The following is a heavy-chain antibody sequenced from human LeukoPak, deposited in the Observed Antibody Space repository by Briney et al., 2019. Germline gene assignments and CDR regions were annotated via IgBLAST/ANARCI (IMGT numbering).Heavy chain of an antibody. V-gene: IGHV3-23*01. J-gene: IGHJ4*02. Sequence: GGSLRLSCAASGFTFSSYAMSWVRQAPGKGLGWVSAISGSGGSTYYADSVKGRFTISRDNSKNTLYLQMNSLRAEDTAVYYCAKDGEDIVVVVAATWFDYWGQGTLVTVSS. D-gene: IGHD2-15*01. CDR2: ISGSGGST. CDR3: AKDGEDIVVVVAATWFDY. CDR1: GFTFSSYA.